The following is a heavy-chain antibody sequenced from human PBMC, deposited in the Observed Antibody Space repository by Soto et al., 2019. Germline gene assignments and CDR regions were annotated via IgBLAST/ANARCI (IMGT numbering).Heavy chain of an antibody. J-gene: IGHJ6*02. CDR3: ARGLGAAAGIGYSSGWSYYYYYGMDV. Sequence: SETLSLTCTVSGGSISDDYWSWIRQPPGKGLEWIGHISHSGSTNYNPSLKSRVTISVDTSKNQFSLKLSSVTAADTAVYYCARGLGAAAGIGYSSGWSYYYYYGMDVWGQGTTVTVSS. D-gene: IGHD6-19*01. CDR1: GGSISDDY. V-gene: IGHV4-59*12. CDR2: ISHSGST.